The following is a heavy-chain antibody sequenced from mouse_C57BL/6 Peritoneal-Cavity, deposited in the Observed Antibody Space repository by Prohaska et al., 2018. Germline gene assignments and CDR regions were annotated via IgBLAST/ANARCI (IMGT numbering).Heavy chain of an antibody. J-gene: IGHJ2*01. CDR2: INPYNGGT. CDR1: GYTFTDYY. Sequence: EVQLQQSGPVLVKPGASVKMSCKASGYTFTDYYMNWVKQSHGKSLEWIGVINPYNGGTSYNQKFKGKATLTVDKSSSTAYMELNSLTSEDSAVYYCASYYGSSHVDYWGQGTTLTVSS. D-gene: IGHD1-1*01. CDR3: ASYYGSSHVDY. V-gene: IGHV1-19*01.